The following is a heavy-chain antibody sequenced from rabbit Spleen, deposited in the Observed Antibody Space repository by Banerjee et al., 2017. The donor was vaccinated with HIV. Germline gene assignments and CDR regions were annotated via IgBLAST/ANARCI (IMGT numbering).Heavy chain of an antibody. J-gene: IGHJ6*01. V-gene: IGHV1S40*01. Sequence: QSLEESGGDLVKPGASLTLTCTASGFSFSSSYYMCWVRQAPGKGLECIACIYGDRSGSTYFASWAKGRFTCSKTSSTTATLQMTRLTVADTATYFCARDTGSSFSSYGMDLWGPGTLVTVS. D-gene: IGHD8-1*01. CDR2: IYGDRSGST. CDR1: GFSFSSSYY. CDR3: ARDTGSSFSSYGMDL.